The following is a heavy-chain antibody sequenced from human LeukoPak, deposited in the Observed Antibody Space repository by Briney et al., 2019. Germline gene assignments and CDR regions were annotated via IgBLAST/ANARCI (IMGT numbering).Heavy chain of an antibody. J-gene: IGHJ4*02. V-gene: IGHV4-34*01. D-gene: IGHD1/OR15-1a*01. CDR1: GGSFSGYY. Sequence: SETLSLTCAVYGGSFSGYYWSWIRQPPGKGLEWIGEINHSGNTNYNPTPKSRVTISLDTSKKQFSLKLYSVTAADTAVYYCARVSGLNNFDSWGQGTLVTVSS. CDR2: INHSGNT. CDR3: ARVSGLNNFDS.